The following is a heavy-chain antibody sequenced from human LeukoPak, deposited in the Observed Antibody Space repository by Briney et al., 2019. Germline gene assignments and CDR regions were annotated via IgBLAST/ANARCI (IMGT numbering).Heavy chain of an antibody. J-gene: IGHJ6*03. CDR2: IRSKANSYAT. CDR1: GFTFSGSA. D-gene: IGHD3-3*01. CDR3: ARSRFLEWLYYYYYMDV. Sequence: GGSLRLSCAASGFTFSGSAMHWVRQASGKGLEWVGRIRSKANSYATAYAASVKGRFTISRDDSKNTAYLQMNSLRAEDTAVYYCARSRFLEWLYYYYYMDVWGKGTTVTVSS. V-gene: IGHV3-73*01.